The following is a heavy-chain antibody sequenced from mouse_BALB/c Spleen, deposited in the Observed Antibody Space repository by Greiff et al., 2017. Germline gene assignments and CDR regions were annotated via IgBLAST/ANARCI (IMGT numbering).Heavy chain of an antibody. Sequence: EVMVVESGGGLGKPGGSLKLSCAASGFTFSDYYMYWVRQTPEKRLEWVATISDGGSYTYYPDSVKGRFTISRDNAKNNLYLQMSSLKSEDTAMYYCARGGGYDEDYYAMDYWGQGTSVTVSS. D-gene: IGHD2-14*01. CDR1: GFTFSDYY. CDR3: ARGGGYDEDYYAMDY. J-gene: IGHJ4*01. CDR2: ISDGGSYT. V-gene: IGHV5-4*02.